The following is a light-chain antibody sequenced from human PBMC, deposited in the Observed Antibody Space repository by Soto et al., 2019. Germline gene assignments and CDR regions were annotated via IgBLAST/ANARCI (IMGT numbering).Light chain of an antibody. Sequence: QSVLTQPPSASGSPGQSVTISCTGTSSDVGAYNYVSWYQQEPGKAPKLMIYAVNKRPSGVPDRFSGSKSGNTASLTVSGLRAADEADYVCSSYAGGNNIMVFGGGTKLTVL. CDR2: AVN. CDR3: SSYAGGNNIMV. J-gene: IGLJ2*01. V-gene: IGLV2-8*01. CDR1: SSDVGAYNY.